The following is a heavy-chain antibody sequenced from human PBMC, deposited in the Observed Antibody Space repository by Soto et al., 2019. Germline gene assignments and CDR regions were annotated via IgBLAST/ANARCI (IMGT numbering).Heavy chain of an antibody. CDR2: IYHSGST. Sequence: QVQLQESGPGLVKPSGTLSLTCAVSGGSISSSNWWSWVRQPPWKGLEWIGEIYHSGSTNYNPSLNSRVTISVHKSKNQFSLKLSSVTAADTAVYSCARVLGNDAFDIWGQGTMVTVSS. J-gene: IGHJ3*02. CDR3: ARVLGNDAFDI. CDR1: GGSISSSNW. V-gene: IGHV4-4*02. D-gene: IGHD3-3*02.